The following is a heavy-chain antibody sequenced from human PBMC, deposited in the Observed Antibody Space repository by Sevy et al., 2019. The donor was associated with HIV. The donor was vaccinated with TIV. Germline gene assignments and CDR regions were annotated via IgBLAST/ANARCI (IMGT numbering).Heavy chain of an antibody. V-gene: IGHV3-53*01. J-gene: IGHJ6*02. CDR1: GFIVSSNY. CDR2: IYSGGST. CDR3: ARDRNTAMVFGMDV. D-gene: IGHD5-18*01. Sequence: GGSLRLSCAASGFIVSSNYMSWVRQAPGKGLEWVSVIYSGGSTYYADSVKGRFTISTDNSKNTPYLQMNSRRAEDTAVYYCARDRNTAMVFGMDVWGQGTTVTVSS.